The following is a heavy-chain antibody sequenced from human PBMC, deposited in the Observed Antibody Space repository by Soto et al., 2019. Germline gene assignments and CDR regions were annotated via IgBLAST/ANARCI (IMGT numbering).Heavy chain of an antibody. D-gene: IGHD1-26*01. J-gene: IGHJ6*02. CDR3: AKDRRADWESYYYYAMDV. V-gene: IGHV1-69*01. CDR2: IIPIYGTA. CDR1: GGTFSSFT. Sequence: QVQLVQSGAEVKKPGSSVKVSCKASGGTFSSFTISWVRQAPGQGLEWMGGIIPIYGTANYAQKFQGRVTINADESTRTEYMELSSLRSEDTAVYYCAKDRRADWESYYYYAMDVWGQGTTVTVSS.